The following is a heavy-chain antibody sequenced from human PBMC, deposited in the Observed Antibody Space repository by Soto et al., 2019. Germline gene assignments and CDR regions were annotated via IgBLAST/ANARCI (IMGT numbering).Heavy chain of an antibody. CDR3: VSPLRYFDWL. CDR2: ISSSSNYI. D-gene: IGHD3-9*01. Sequence: EVQLVESWGGLVKPGGSLRLSCTASGFTFSLYSMNWVRQAPGKGLEWVSSISSSSNYIYYADSVKGRFTISRDNAKNSLYLQMNSLRAEDTAVYYCVSPLRYFDWLWGQGTLVTVSS. J-gene: IGHJ4*02. V-gene: IGHV3-21*01. CDR1: GFTFSLYS.